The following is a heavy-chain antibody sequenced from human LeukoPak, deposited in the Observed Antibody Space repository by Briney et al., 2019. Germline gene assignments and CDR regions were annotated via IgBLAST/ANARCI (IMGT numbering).Heavy chain of an antibody. CDR3: ARGSDYVWGSYRFFDY. CDR2: INHSGST. D-gene: IGHD3-16*02. J-gene: IGHJ4*02. CDR1: GGSFSGYY. V-gene: IGHV4-34*01. Sequence: PSETLSLTCAVYGGSFSGYYWSWIRQPPGKGLEWIGEINHSGSTNYNPSLKSRVTISVDTSKNQFSLKLSSVTAADTAVYYCARGSDYVWGSYRFFDYWGQGTLVTVSS.